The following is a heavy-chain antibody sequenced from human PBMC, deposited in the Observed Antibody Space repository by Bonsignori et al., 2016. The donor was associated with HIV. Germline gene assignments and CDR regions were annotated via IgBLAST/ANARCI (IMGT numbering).Heavy chain of an antibody. CDR3: ASSPEYASSSGGDFDY. Sequence: GGSLRLSCAASGFTFSSYAMTWDRQAPGKGLEWVATISGSGDRTYYADSVKGRFTISRDYSKNTLYLEMNSLRAEDTAVYYCASSPEYASSSGGDFDYWGQGTLVTVSS. CDR1: GFTFSSYA. D-gene: IGHD6-6*01. CDR2: ISGSGDRT. J-gene: IGHJ4*02. V-gene: IGHV3-23*01.